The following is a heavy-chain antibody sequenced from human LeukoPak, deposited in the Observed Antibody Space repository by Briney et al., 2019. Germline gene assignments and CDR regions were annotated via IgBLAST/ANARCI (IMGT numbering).Heavy chain of an antibody. CDR2: INHSGST. J-gene: IGHJ3*02. V-gene: IGHV4-34*01. CDR1: GGSFSGYY. CDR3: ASAAYCSGGSCYSVEAFDN. Sequence: SETLSLTCAVYGGSFSGYYWSWIRQPPGKGLEWIGEINHSGSTNYNPSLKSRVTISVDTSKNQFSLKLSSVTAADTAVYYCASAAYCSGGSCYSVEAFDNWGQGTMVTVSS. D-gene: IGHD2-15*01.